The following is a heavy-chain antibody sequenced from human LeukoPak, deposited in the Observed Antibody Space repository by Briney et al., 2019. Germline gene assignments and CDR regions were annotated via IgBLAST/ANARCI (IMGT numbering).Heavy chain of an antibody. CDR3: ARADSSGWYGGYFDY. D-gene: IGHD6-19*01. Sequence: GGPLRLSCAASGFTFSSYSMNWVRQAPGKGLEWVSSISSSSSYIYYADSVKGRFTISRDNAKNSLYLQMSSLRAEDTAVYYCARADSSGWYGGYFDYWGQGTLVTVSS. CDR2: ISSSSSYI. J-gene: IGHJ4*02. CDR1: GFTFSSYS. V-gene: IGHV3-21*01.